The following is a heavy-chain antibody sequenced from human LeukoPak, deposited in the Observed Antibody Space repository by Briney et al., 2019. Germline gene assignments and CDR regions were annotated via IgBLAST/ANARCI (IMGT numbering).Heavy chain of an antibody. CDR2: ISSSSSYI. CDR1: GFTFSTYS. Sequence: PGGSLRLSCAASGFTFSTYSMNWVRQAPGEGLEWDSSISSSSSYIYYADSLKGRFTISRDNAKNSLYLQMNSLRAEDTAVYYCARIQLNSYYYYMDVWGKGTTVTVSS. J-gene: IGHJ6*03. D-gene: IGHD2-2*01. CDR3: ARIQLNSYYYYMDV. V-gene: IGHV3-21*01.